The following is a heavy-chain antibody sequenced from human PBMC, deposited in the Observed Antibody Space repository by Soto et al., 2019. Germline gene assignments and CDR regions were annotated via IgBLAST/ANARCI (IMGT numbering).Heavy chain of an antibody. V-gene: IGHV1-69*13. Sequence: SVKLSCKASGCTFSSYAISWVRQAPGQGLEWMGGIIPIFGTANYAQKFQGRVTITADESTSTAYMELSSLRSEDTAVYYCARVRRFLEWLSPDYYYYYGMDVWGQGTTVSVSS. D-gene: IGHD3-3*01. J-gene: IGHJ6*02. CDR3: ARVRRFLEWLSPDYYYYYGMDV. CDR1: GCTFSSYA. CDR2: IIPIFGTA.